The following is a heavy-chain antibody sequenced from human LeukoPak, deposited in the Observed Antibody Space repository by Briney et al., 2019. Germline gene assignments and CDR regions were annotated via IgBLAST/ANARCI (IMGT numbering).Heavy chain of an antibody. CDR3: ARTLWPYDAFDI. J-gene: IGHJ3*02. CDR2: ISSSGNTV. D-gene: IGHD2-21*01. CDR1: GFTFTDYY. Sequence: GGSLRLSCAASGFTFTDYYMSWIRQAPGKGLEWVSYISSSGNTVYYADSVKGRFTISRNNAQNSLYLQMNSLRAEDTAVYYCARTLWPYDAFDIWGQGTMVTVSS. V-gene: IGHV3-11*04.